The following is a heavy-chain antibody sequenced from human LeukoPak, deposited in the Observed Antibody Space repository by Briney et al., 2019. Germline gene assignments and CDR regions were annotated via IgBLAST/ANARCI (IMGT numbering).Heavy chain of an antibody. V-gene: IGHV3-30-3*01. J-gene: IGHJ5*02. CDR3: ARGLTYYYGSGSYSWFDP. Sequence: GRSLRLSCAASGFTFSSYAMHWVRQAPGEGLEWVAVISYDGSNKYYADSVKGRFTISRDNSKNTLYLQMNSLRAEDTAVYYCARGLTYYYGSGSYSWFDPWGQGTLVTVSS. CDR1: GFTFSSYA. CDR2: ISYDGSNK. D-gene: IGHD3-10*01.